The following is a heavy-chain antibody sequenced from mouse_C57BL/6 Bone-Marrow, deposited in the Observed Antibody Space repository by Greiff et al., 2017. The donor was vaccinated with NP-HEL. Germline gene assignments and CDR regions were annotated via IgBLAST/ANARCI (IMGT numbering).Heavy chain of an antibody. Sequence: EVQLQQSGAELVRPGASVKLSCTASGFNIKDDYMHWVKQRPEQGLEWIGWIDPENGDTEYAPKFQGKATITADTSSNTAYLQLSSLTSEDTAVYYCTTPYYGSSYVYAMDYWGQGTSVTVSS. CDR2: IDPENGDT. CDR1: GFNIKDDY. J-gene: IGHJ4*01. V-gene: IGHV14-4*01. CDR3: TTPYYGSSYVYAMDY. D-gene: IGHD1-1*01.